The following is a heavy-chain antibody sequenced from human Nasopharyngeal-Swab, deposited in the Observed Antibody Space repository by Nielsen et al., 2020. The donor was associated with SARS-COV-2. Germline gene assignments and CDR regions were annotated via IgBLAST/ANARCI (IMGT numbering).Heavy chain of an antibody. Sequence: ASVKVSCKASGYTFISYAMNWVRQAPGQGLEWMGWINTNTGNPTYAQGFTGRFVFSLDTSVSTAYLQISSLQAEDTAVYYCARGLTTVTTWGGYWGQGTLVTVSS. D-gene: IGHD4-17*01. CDR2: INTNTGNP. V-gene: IGHV7-4-1*02. CDR3: ARGLTTVTTWGGY. J-gene: IGHJ4*02. CDR1: GYTFISYA.